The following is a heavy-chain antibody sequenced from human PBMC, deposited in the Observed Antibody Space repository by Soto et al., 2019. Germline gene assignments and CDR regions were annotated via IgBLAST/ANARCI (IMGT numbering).Heavy chain of an antibody. Sequence: GGSLRLSCVASGFMFDAYAMNWVRQSPGKGLEWVSYISPGGDRIYYAESLKGRITIPRDNARNSLSLQMNILSDEDTAVYYCTKSADSAGWGVDFWGQGTLVTVSS. V-gene: IGHV3-48*02. J-gene: IGHJ4*02. CDR2: ISPGGDRI. D-gene: IGHD6-19*01. CDR1: GFMFDAYA. CDR3: TKSADSAGWGVDF.